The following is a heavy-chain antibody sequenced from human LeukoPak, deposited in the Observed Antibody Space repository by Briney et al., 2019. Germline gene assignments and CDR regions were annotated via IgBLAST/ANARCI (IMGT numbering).Heavy chain of an antibody. J-gene: IGHJ4*02. V-gene: IGHV3-23*01. CDR2: ISGSGGST. D-gene: IGHD3-10*01. Sequence: GGSLRLSCAASGFTFSRYAMSWVRQAPGKGLEWVSAISGSGGSTYYADSVKGRFTISRDNSKNTLYLQMNSLRAEDTAVYYCAKDQAPWFAEFPAYRGQETLVTGSS. CDR1: GFTFSRYA. CDR3: AKDQAPWFAEFPAY.